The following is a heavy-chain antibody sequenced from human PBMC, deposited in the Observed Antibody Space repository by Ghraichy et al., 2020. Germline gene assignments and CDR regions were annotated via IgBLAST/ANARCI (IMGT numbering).Heavy chain of an antibody. CDR3: AKVKVVPLGAFDI. CDR1: GFTFSIYA. D-gene: IGHD2-2*01. V-gene: IGHV3-23*01. J-gene: IGHJ3*02. Sequence: GESLNISCAASGFTFSIYAMNWVRQAPGKGLEWVSTISGSGGNTDYADSVKGRFTISRDNSKNTLYLQMNSLRAEDTAVYYCAKVKVVPLGAFDIWGQGTMVTVSS. CDR2: ISGSGGNT.